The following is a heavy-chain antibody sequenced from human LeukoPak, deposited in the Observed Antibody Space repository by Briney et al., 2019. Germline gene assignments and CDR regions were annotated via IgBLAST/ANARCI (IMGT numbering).Heavy chain of an antibody. CDR3: AKDSVAGTGPEY. D-gene: IGHD6-19*01. V-gene: IGHV3-30*18. Sequence: PGRSLRLSCAASGFTFSSYGMHWVRQAPGKGLEWVAVISYDGSNKYYADSVKGRFTISRDNSKNTLYQQMNSLRAEDTAVYYCAKDSVAGTGPEYWGQGTLVTVSS. J-gene: IGHJ4*02. CDR1: GFTFSSYG. CDR2: ISYDGSNK.